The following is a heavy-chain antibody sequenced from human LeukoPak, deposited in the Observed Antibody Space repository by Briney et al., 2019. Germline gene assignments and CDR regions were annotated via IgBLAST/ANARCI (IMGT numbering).Heavy chain of an antibody. CDR1: GGSISSSSYY. D-gene: IGHD2-15*01. Sequence: SETLSLTCTVSGGSISSSSYYWGWIRQPPGKGLEWIGSIYYSGSTYYNPSLKSRVTISVDTSKNQFSLKLSSVTAADTAVYYCARIGYCSGGSCSSGMDVWGQGTTVTVSS. J-gene: IGHJ6*02. CDR2: IYYSGST. V-gene: IGHV4-39*01. CDR3: ARIGYCSGGSCSSGMDV.